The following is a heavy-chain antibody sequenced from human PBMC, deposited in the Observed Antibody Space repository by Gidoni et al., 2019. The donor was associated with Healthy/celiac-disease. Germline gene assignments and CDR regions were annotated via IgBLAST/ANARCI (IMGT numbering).Heavy chain of an antibody. J-gene: IGHJ4*02. CDR2: IWYDGSNK. V-gene: IGHV3-33*01. D-gene: IGHD3-22*01. Sequence: QVQLVESGGGVVQPGKSLRLSCAASGFTFSRYGMHWVRQAPGKGLGWVAAIWYDGSNKYYADSVKGRFTISRDNSKNTLYLQMNSLRAEDTAVYYCARVPYYYDSSAYRGPNDYWGQGTLVTVSS. CDR1: GFTFSRYG. CDR3: ARVPYYYDSSAYRGPNDY.